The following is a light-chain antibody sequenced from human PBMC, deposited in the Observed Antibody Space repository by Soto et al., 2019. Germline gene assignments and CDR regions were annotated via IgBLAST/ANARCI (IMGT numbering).Light chain of an antibody. V-gene: IGKV3-11*01. CDR3: QQRSNWPPIT. CDR1: QSVSSY. J-gene: IGKJ5*01. CDR2: DAS. Sequence: EIVLTQSPATLSLSPGERATLSCRASQSVSSYLAWYQQKPGQAPRLLIYDASNRATGIPARFSGSGSGTDFTLTICSLEPEDFAVYYCQQRSNWPPITFGQETRLEIK.